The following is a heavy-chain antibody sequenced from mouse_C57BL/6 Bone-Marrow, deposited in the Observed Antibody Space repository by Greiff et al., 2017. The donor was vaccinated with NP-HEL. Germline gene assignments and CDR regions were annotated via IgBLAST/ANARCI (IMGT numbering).Heavy chain of an antibody. V-gene: IGHV1-69*01. Sequence: QVQLQQPGAEFVMPGGSLKLSCKASGYTFTSYWMHWVRQRPGQGLEWVGAIDPSDSCTNYIQKFKGKSTLTVDKSSTTAYLQLSSLTCEDSAVYYGARGFRSAYWGQGTLVTVSA. CDR3: ARGFRSAY. CDR2: IDPSDSCT. CDR1: GYTFTSYW. J-gene: IGHJ3*01.